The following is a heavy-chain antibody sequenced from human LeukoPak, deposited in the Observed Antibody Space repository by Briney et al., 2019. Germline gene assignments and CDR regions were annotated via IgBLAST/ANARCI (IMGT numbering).Heavy chain of an antibody. V-gene: IGHV4-59*01. CDR1: GGSISSYY. D-gene: IGHD3-22*01. Sequence: SETLSPTCTVSGGSISSYYWSWIRQPPGKGLEWIGHIYYSGSTNYSPSLKSRVTISVDTSKNQFSLKLSSVTAADTAVYYCARRGPDYYDSSGYYFDYWGQGSLVTVSS. CDR2: IYYSGST. J-gene: IGHJ4*02. CDR3: ARRGPDYYDSSGYYFDY.